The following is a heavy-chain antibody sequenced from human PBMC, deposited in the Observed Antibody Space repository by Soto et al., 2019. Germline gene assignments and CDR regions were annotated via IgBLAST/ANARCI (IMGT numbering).Heavy chain of an antibody. J-gene: IGHJ4*02. CDR3: AKGSAGYQFDY. V-gene: IGHV3-23*01. CDR1: GFTFSSYA. CDR2: ISGNGGST. D-gene: IGHD6-13*01. Sequence: EVQLLESGGGLVQPGGSLRLSCAASGFTFSSYAMSWVRQAPGKGLEWVLAISGNGGSTNYADSVKGRFTISRDNSKHTLYLQLNSLIAEDTAVYYCAKGSAGYQFDYWGQGTLVTVSS.